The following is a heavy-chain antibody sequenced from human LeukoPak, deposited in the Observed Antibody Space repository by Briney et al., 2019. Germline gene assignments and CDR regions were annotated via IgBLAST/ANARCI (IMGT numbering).Heavy chain of an antibody. CDR2: ISPGGNTI. Sequence: QPGGPRRLSCAGSGFIFRGHGIIWFRRAPGRGLEGVSYISPGGNTIYYADSMKGRFTVSRDDAKNSLSLHMNSLRAEDTSVYYCARVRGPTVTTMYFDYWGQGTLVTVSS. V-gene: IGHV3-48*04. CDR3: ARVRGPTVTTMYFDY. D-gene: IGHD4-17*01. J-gene: IGHJ4*02. CDR1: GFIFRGHG.